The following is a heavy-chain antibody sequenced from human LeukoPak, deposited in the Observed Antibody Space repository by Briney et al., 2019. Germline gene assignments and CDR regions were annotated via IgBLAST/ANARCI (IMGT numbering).Heavy chain of an antibody. CDR1: GFTFSSYG. Sequence: PGGSLRLSCAASGFTFSSYGMHWVRQAPGKGLEWVAVISYDGSSKYYADSVKGRFTISRDNSKNTLYLQMNSLRAEDTAVYYCASTAMVDYYYYYGMDVWGQGTTVTVSS. CDR3: ASTAMVDYYYYYGMDV. D-gene: IGHD5-18*01. V-gene: IGHV3-30*03. CDR2: ISYDGSSK. J-gene: IGHJ6*02.